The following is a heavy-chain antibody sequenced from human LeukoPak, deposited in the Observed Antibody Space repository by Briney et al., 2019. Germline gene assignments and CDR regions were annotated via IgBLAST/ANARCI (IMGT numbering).Heavy chain of an antibody. J-gene: IGHJ6*02. D-gene: IGHD3-10*01. CDR1: GFSFSGHW. V-gene: IGHV3-74*01. Sequence: GGSLRLSCTASGFSFSGHWMHWARQLPGKGLVWVSRISPTGSTTSYADSVKGRFTISRDNAKNSLYLQMNSLRAEDTALYYCAKGGSGKPGTYGMDVWGQGTTVTVSS. CDR2: ISPTGSTT. CDR3: AKGGSGKPGTYGMDV.